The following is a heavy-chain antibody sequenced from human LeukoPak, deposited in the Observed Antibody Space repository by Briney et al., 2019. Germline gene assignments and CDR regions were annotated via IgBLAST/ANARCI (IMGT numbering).Heavy chain of an antibody. CDR3: ARDGDCFDY. D-gene: IGHD4-17*01. V-gene: IGHV4-34*01. Sequence: PSETLSLTCAVYGGSFSGYYWSWIRQPPGKGLEWSGEINHSGSTNYNPSLKSRVTISVDTSKNQFSLKLSSVTAADTAVYYWARDGDCFDYWGQGTLVTVSS. CDR1: GGSFSGYY. CDR2: INHSGST. J-gene: IGHJ4*02.